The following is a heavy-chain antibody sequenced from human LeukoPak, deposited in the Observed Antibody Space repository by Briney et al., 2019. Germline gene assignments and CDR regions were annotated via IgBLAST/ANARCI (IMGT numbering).Heavy chain of an antibody. CDR3: ARGLRGDHFDF. CDR2: IKQDGNEK. V-gene: IGHV3-7*05. Sequence: GGSLRLSCAASGFTFSNYWMTRVRQAPGKGLEWVANIKQDGNEKYYVDSVKGRFTISRDSAESSLYLQMNSLRAEDMAVYYCARGLRGDHFDFWGQGTLVTVSS. D-gene: IGHD6-25*01. J-gene: IGHJ4*02. CDR1: GFTFSNYW.